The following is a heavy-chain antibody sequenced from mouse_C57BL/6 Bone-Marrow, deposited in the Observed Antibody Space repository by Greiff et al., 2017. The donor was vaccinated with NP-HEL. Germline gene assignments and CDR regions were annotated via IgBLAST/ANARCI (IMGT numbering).Heavy chain of an antibody. CDR2: IDPEDGDT. CDR3: ARGITTVVVNYAMDY. Sequence: VQLQQSGAELVKPGASVKLSCTASGFNIKDYYMHWVKQRTEQGLEWIGRIDPEDGDTKYAPKFQGKATITADTSSNTAYLQLSSLTSEDTAVYYCARGITTVVVNYAMDYWGQGTSVTVSS. V-gene: IGHV14-2*01. D-gene: IGHD1-1*01. CDR1: GFNIKDYY. J-gene: IGHJ4*01.